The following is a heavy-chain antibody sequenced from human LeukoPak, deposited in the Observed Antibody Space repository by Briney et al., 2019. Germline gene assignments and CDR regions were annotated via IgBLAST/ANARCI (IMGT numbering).Heavy chain of an antibody. CDR3: AKQQGYYYDSSGYAEFDY. CDR1: GFTFGSYA. D-gene: IGHD3-22*01. CDR2: ISGSGGST. V-gene: IGHV3-23*01. Sequence: GGSLRLSCAASGFTFGSYAMSWVRQAPGKGLEWVSAISGSGGSTYYADSVKGRFTISRDNSKNTLYLQMNSLRAEDTAVYYCAKQQGYYYDSSGYAEFDYWGQGTLVTVSS. J-gene: IGHJ4*02.